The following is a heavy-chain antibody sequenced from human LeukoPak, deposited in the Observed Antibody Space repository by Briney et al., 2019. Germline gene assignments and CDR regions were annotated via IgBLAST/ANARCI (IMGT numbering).Heavy chain of an antibody. D-gene: IGHD5-24*01. CDR3: AREMATKAYVIDY. CDR2: MNPNSGNT. CDR1: VYTFTSYD. Sequence: GASVKVSCKASVYTFTSYDINWVRQATGQGLEWMGWMNPNSGNTGYAQKFQGRVTMTWNTSISTAYMELSSLRSEDTAVYYCAREMATKAYVIDYWGQGTLVTVSS. J-gene: IGHJ4*02. V-gene: IGHV1-8*01.